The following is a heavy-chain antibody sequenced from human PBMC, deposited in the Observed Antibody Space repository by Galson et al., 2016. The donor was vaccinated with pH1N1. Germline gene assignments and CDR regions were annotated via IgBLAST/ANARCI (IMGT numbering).Heavy chain of an antibody. D-gene: IGHD2/OR15-2a*01. Sequence: ETLSLTCTVSAYSVSASYAWGWIRQPPGKGLEWIGNIIDTGTTFYNPSLKSRVTISLDTSKSQFSLRLKSVTAADPAVYYCAILSIRHTPRDYWGQGILVTVSS. V-gene: IGHV4-38-2*02. J-gene: IGHJ4*02. CDR2: IIDTGTT. CDR3: AILSIRHTPRDY. CDR1: AYSVSASYA.